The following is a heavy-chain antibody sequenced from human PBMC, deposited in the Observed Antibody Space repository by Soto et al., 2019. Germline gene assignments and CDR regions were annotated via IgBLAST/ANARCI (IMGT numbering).Heavy chain of an antibody. CDR3: AKALDYYGSGSYYNGRYFDY. Sequence: EVQLLESGGGLVQPGGSLRLSCAASGFTFSSYAMSWVRQAPGKGLEWVSAISGSGGSTYYADTVKGRFTISRDNSKNTLYLQMNSLRVEDTAVYYCAKALDYYGSGSYYNGRYFDYWGQGNLVTVSS. CDR1: GFTFSSYA. CDR2: ISGSGGST. D-gene: IGHD3-10*01. V-gene: IGHV3-23*01. J-gene: IGHJ4*02.